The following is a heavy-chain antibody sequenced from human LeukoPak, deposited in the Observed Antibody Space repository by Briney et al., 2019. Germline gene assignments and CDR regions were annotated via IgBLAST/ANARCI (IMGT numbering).Heavy chain of an antibody. CDR2: INPNSGGT. Sequence: ASVKVSCKACGYTFTGYYMHWVRQAPGQGLEWMGWINPNSGGTNYAQKFQGRVTMTRDTSISTAYMELSRLRSDDTAVYYCASGCSSTSCYEYYFDYWGQGTLVNVS. CDR1: GYTFTGYY. D-gene: IGHD2-2*01. V-gene: IGHV1-2*02. J-gene: IGHJ4*02. CDR3: ASGCSSTSCYEYYFDY.